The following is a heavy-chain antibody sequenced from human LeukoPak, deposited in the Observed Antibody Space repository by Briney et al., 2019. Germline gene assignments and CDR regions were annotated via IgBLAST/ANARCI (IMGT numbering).Heavy chain of an antibody. Sequence: SETLSLTCTVSGGSISSSSYYWGWIRQPPGKGLEWIGSIYYSGSTYYNPSLKSRVTISVDTSKIQFSLKLSSVTAADTAVYYCARHCSRTSCYIYWGQGTLVTVSS. J-gene: IGHJ4*02. CDR1: GGSISSSSYY. V-gene: IGHV4-39*07. CDR2: IYYSGST. D-gene: IGHD2-2*02. CDR3: ARHCSRTSCYIY.